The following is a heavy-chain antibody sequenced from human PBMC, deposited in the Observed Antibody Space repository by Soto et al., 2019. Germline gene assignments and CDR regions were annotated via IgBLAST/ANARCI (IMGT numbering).Heavy chain of an antibody. V-gene: IGHV1-3*01. D-gene: IGHD1-26*01. CDR2: INAGNGNT. CDR1: GYTFTSYA. Sequence: QVQLVQSGAEVKKPGASVKVSCKASGYTFTSYAIHWVRQAPVQRLEWMGWINAGNGNTKYSQKFQGRVTITRDTSASTAYMELSSLRSEDTAVYYCARSDSGSVDYFDYWGQGTLVTVSS. CDR3: ARSDSGSVDYFDY. J-gene: IGHJ4*02.